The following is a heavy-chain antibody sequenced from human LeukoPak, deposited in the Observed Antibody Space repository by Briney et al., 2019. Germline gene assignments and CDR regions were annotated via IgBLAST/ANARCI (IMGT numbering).Heavy chain of an antibody. CDR3: TTPSSVVTGPFDY. V-gene: IGHV3-15*01. CDR1: GFTFNNAW. D-gene: IGHD4-23*01. CDR2: IKSKTGGGTT. J-gene: IGHJ4*02. Sequence: GGSLRLSCAASGFTFNNAWMSWVRQAPGKGLEWVGRIKSKTGGGTTDYAAPVKGRFTISRDDSKTTLYLQMYSLKTEDTAVYYCTTPSSVVTGPFDYWGQGTLVTVSS.